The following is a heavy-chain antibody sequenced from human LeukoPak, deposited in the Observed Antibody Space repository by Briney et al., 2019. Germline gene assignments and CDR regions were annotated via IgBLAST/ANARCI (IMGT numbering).Heavy chain of an antibody. D-gene: IGHD2/OR15-2a*01. V-gene: IGHV3-53*01. CDR1: GLTVTDNY. CDR3: ARTNTVYGDFDY. J-gene: IGHJ4*02. Sequence: GGSLRLSCAASGLTVTDNYFSWVRQAPGKGLEWVSVIFPDGRTYHADSVKGRFTISRDRPKNTLLLRVNSLRADDTALYHCARTNTVYGDFDYWGQGILVTVSS. CDR2: IFPDGRT.